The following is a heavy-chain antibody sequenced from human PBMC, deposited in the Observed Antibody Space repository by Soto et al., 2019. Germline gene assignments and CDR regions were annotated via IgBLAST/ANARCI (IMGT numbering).Heavy chain of an antibody. CDR1: GFSFSDYY. CDR2: ISNTGSTK. V-gene: IGHV3-11*01. J-gene: IGHJ4*02. CDR3: AREYYGDYILDY. D-gene: IGHD4-17*01. Sequence: QVQLVESGGGLVKPGGSLRLSCVVSGFSFSDYYMSWIRQAPGKGLEWISYISNTGSTKYYADSVKGRFTISRDNAKNSLYLQMNSLRGEDTAVYYFAREYYGDYILDYWGQGTLVTVSS.